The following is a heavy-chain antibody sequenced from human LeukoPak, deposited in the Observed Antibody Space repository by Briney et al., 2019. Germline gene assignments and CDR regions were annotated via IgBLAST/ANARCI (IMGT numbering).Heavy chain of an antibody. CDR3: TGNYYGSGSYADFDY. Sequence: GGSLRLSCAASGFSFSTYGLHWVRHTPGKGLEWVGRIRSTANGYATAYAASVKGRFTISRDDSKNTAYLQMDSLKTEDTAVYYCTGNYYGSGSYADFDYWGQGTLVTVSS. V-gene: IGHV3-73*01. CDR1: GFSFSTYG. CDR2: IRSTANGYAT. D-gene: IGHD3-10*01. J-gene: IGHJ4*02.